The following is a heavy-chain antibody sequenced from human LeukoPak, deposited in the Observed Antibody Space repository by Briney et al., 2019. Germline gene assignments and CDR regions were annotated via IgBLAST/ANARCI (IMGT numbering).Heavy chain of an antibody. CDR3: ARDSGDTMVREVGFDY. D-gene: IGHD3-10*01. Sequence: GGSLRLSCAASGFTFSSYGMHWVRQAPGKGLEWVAFILYDGSNKYYADSVKGRFTISRDNSKNTLYLQMNSLRAEDTAVYYCARDSGDTMVREVGFDYWGQGTLVTVSS. CDR2: ILYDGSNK. CDR1: GFTFSSYG. V-gene: IGHV3-30*02. J-gene: IGHJ4*02.